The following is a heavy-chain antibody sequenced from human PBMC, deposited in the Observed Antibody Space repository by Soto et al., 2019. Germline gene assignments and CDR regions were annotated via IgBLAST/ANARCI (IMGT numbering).Heavy chain of an antibody. D-gene: IGHD2-15*01. J-gene: IGHJ6*03. CDR2: IYSGGST. CDR3: ARDIVVVVAAKPDPNYYMDV. CDR1: GFTVSSNY. Sequence: GGSLRLSCAASGFTVSSNYMSWVRQAPGKGLEWVSVIYSGGSTYYADSVKGRFTISRDHSKNTLYLQMNSLRAEDTAVYYWARDIVVVVAAKPDPNYYMDVWGKGTTVTVSS. V-gene: IGHV3-66*01.